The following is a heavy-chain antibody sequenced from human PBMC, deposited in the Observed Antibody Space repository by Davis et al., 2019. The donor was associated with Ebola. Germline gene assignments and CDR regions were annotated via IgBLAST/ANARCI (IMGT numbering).Heavy chain of an antibody. CDR2: ISSSSGYT. Sequence: PGGSLRLSCAASGFTFSDYYMSWIRQAPGKGLEWVSYISSSSGYTNYADSVKGRFTISRDDAKNSLYLQMNSLRAEDTAVYYCAKGSYYDSSGYYAFGYYFDYWGQGTLVTVSS. CDR3: AKGSYYDSSGYYAFGYYFDY. V-gene: IGHV3-11*05. CDR1: GFTFSDYY. D-gene: IGHD3-22*01. J-gene: IGHJ4*02.